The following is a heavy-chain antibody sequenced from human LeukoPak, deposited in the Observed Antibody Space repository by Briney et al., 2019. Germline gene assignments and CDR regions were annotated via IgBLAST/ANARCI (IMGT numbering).Heavy chain of an antibody. CDR1: GGSITSYY. CDR3: ARHRYLKWFDP. J-gene: IGHJ5*02. D-gene: IGHD1-14*01. CDR2: ISYSGST. Sequence: PSETLSLTCTGSGGSITSYYWSWIRQPPGKGLGWIGYISYSGSTNYNPSLKSGATISVHTSKNQFSLKLSSLTTADTAVSYCARHRYLKWFDPWGQGTPVTVSS. V-gene: IGHV4-59*01.